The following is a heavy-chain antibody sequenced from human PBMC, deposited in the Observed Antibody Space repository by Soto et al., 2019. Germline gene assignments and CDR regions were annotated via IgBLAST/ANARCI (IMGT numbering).Heavy chain of an antibody. Sequence: PGVSLRLSCRAFGFTFSSYGVRWVRQAPDKGLEWVASVSYDGSNKHYADSVKGRFTISRDNSRNTLDLQMNSLRAEDTAVYYCAKDTYYYDRSGYYTYGLWGQGTQVTVSS. CDR2: VSYDGSNK. J-gene: IGHJ4*01. V-gene: IGHV3-30*18. D-gene: IGHD3-22*01. CDR3: AKDTYYYDRSGYYTYGL. CDR1: GFTFSSYG.